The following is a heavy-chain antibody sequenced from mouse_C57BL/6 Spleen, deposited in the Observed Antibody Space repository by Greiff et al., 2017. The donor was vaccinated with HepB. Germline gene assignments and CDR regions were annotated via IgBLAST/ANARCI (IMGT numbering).Heavy chain of an antibody. CDR1: GYTFTSYW. J-gene: IGHJ4*01. V-gene: IGHV1-55*01. D-gene: IGHD1-1*01. CDR3: AGSFTTVVATGDAMDY. CDR2: IYPGSGST. Sequence: QVQLQQPGAELVKPGASVKMSCKASGYTFTSYWITWVKQRPGQGLEWIGDIYPGSGSTNYNEKFKSKATLTVDTSSSTAYMQLSSLTSEDSAVYYCAGSFTTVVATGDAMDYWGQGTSVTVSS.